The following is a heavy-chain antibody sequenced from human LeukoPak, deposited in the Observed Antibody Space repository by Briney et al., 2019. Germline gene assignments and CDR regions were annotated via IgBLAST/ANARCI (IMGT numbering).Heavy chain of an antibody. V-gene: IGHV3-48*03. CDR2: ISSSGSTI. D-gene: IGHD6-19*01. Sequence: PGGSLRLSCAASGFTFSSYEMNWVRQAPGKGLEWVSYISSSGSTIYYADSVKGRFTISRDNSKNTLYLQMNSLRAEDTALYYCAKDGYTEWLGLYYFDYWGQGTLVTVSS. CDR1: GFTFSSYE. J-gene: IGHJ4*02. CDR3: AKDGYTEWLGLYYFDY.